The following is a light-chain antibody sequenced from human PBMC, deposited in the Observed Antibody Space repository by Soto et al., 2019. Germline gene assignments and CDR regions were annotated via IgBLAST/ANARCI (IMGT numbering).Light chain of an antibody. CDR3: GSWDSSLSAYV. J-gene: IGLJ1*01. CDR2: DDD. CDR1: SSNIGGNS. V-gene: IGLV1-51*01. Sequence: QSVMSQPSSVSAAPGQRVTISCSGSSSNIGGNSVSWYQQLPGTAPKLLIYDDDQRPSGIPDRFSGSKSGTSATLGITGFQTGDEADYYCGSWDSSLSAYVFGTGTKLTVL.